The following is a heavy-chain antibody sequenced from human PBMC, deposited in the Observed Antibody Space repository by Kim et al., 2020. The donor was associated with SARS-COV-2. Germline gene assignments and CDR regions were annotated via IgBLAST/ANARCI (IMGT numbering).Heavy chain of an antibody. CDR3: ARDSPRDIGSSWVSFDY. Sequence: FQGGVTITADESTSTAYMELSSLRAEDTAVYYCARDSPRDIGSSWVSFDYWGQGTLVTVSS. J-gene: IGHJ4*02. V-gene: IGHV1-69*01. D-gene: IGHD6-13*01.